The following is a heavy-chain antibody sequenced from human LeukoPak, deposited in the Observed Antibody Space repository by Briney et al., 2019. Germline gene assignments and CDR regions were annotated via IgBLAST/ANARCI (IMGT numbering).Heavy chain of an antibody. Sequence: PSQTLSLTCRVSGGSISSGSYYWSGIRQPAGKGPEWIGRIYTSGSTDYNPSLKSRVTISVDTSKNQFSLKLSSVTAADTAMYYCARTITIFGVVTSYYFDYWGQGTLVTVSS. J-gene: IGHJ4*02. CDR2: IYTSGST. V-gene: IGHV4-61*02. CDR1: GGSISSGSYY. CDR3: ARTITIFGVVTSYYFDY. D-gene: IGHD3-3*01.